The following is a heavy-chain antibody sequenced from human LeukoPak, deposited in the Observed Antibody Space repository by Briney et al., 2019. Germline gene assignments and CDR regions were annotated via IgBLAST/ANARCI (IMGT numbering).Heavy chain of an antibody. D-gene: IGHD2-2*01. V-gene: IGHV5-51*01. J-gene: IGHJ4*02. CDR2: IYPGDSDT. Sequence: GESLKISCKGSGYNFASYWIGWVRQMPGKGLEWMGIIYPGDSDTRYTPSFQGQVTMSADKSINTAYLQWSSLKASDTAIYYCARRQGCSSTSCPPDYWGQGTLVTVSP. CDR1: GYNFASYW. CDR3: ARRQGCSSTSCPPDY.